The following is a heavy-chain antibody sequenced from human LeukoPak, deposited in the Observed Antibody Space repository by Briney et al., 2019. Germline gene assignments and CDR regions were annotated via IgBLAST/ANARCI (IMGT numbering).Heavy chain of an antibody. CDR1: GGSFSGYY. J-gene: IGHJ5*02. CDR2: INHSGST. CDR3: ARGLNDYVWGSYRYIGRNYIWFDP. V-gene: IGHV4-34*01. D-gene: IGHD3-16*02. Sequence: SETLSLTCAVYGGSFSGYYWSWIRQPPGKGLEWIGEINHSGSTNYNPSLKSRVTISVDTSKNQFSLKLSSVPAADTAVYYCARGLNDYVWGSYRYIGRNYIWFDPCGQGTLVTVSS.